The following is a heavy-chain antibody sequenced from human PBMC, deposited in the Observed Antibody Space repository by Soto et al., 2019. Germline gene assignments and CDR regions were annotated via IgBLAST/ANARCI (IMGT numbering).Heavy chain of an antibody. Sequence: GESLKLSCKGSGYNFDTYWINWVRQMPGKGLEWMGRIDPGDSKTKYSPSLEGHITISVDTSINTTYLQWSSLKASDTAIYYCARRIAAAGGYYYYAFDVWGQGTAVTVSS. V-gene: IGHV5-10-1*01. CDR2: IDPGDSKT. CDR3: ARRIAAAGGYYYYAFDV. CDR1: GYNFDTYW. D-gene: IGHD6-13*01. J-gene: IGHJ6*02.